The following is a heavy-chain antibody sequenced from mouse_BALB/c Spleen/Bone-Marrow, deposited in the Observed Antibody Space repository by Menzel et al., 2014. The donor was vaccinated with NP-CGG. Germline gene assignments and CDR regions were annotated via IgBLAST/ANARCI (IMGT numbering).Heavy chain of an antibody. D-gene: IGHD2-1*01. V-gene: IGHV7-3*02. CDR2: IRNKANGYTT. CDR1: GFTFTDYY. Sequence: EVQGVESGGGLVQPGGSLRLSCATSGFTFTDYYMSWVRQPPGKALEWLGFIRNKANGYTTEYSASVKGRFTISRDNSQSILYLQMNTLRAEDSATYYCARDYGNYARFAYWGQGTLVTVSA. CDR3: ARDYGNYARFAY. J-gene: IGHJ3*01.